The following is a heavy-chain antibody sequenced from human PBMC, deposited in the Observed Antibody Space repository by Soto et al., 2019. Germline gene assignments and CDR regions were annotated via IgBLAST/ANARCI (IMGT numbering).Heavy chain of an antibody. CDR1: GYTFTSYG. CDR3: AREPPFDDFWSGYSEDSFEP. CDR2: ISAYNGNT. D-gene: IGHD3-3*01. V-gene: IGHV1-18*01. Sequence: GASVKVSCKASGYTFTSYGISWVRQAPGQGLEWMGWISAYNGNTNYAQKLQGRVTMTTDTSTSTAYMELRSLRSDDTAVYYCAREPPFDDFWSGYSEDSFEPWGQGTLVNVSS. J-gene: IGHJ5*02.